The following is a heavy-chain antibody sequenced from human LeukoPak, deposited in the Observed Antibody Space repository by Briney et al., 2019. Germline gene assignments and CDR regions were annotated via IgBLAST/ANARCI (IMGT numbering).Heavy chain of an antibody. CDR2: IYYSGTT. CDR3: ARGYSFSSYYFDY. V-gene: IGHV4-59*01. Sequence: SETLSLTCTVSGGSISTYYWSWIRQPPGKELEWIGYIYYSGTTNYNPSLDKSRVTISVDTSKNQFSLKLTSVTTADTALYFCARGYSFSSYYFDYWGQGILVTVSS. CDR1: GGSISTYY. D-gene: IGHD6-6*01. J-gene: IGHJ4*02.